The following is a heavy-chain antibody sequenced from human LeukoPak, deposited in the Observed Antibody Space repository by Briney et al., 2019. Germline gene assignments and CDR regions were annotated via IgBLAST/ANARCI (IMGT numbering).Heavy chain of an antibody. Sequence: SETLSLTCTVSGGSISSGGYYWSWIRQHPGKGLKWIGYIYYSGSTYYNPSLKSRVTISVDTSKNQFSLKLSSVTAADTAVYYCARVDGYNGDYFDYWGQGTLVTVSS. V-gene: IGHV4-31*03. J-gene: IGHJ4*02. D-gene: IGHD5-24*01. CDR1: GGSISSGGYY. CDR2: IYYSGST. CDR3: ARVDGYNGDYFDY.